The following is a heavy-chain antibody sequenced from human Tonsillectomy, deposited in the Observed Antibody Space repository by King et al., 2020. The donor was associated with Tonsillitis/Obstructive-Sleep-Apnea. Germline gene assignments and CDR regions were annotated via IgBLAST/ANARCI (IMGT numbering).Heavy chain of an antibody. Sequence: VQLVESGGGLVQPGGSLRLSCAASGFTFSSYWMSWVRQAPGKGLEWVANIKQDGSENYYLDSVKGRFTISRDNAKNSLFLQMNSLRAEDTAVYYCARDPHAFDMWGQGTMVTVSS. CDR2: IKQDGSEN. CDR3: ARDPHAFDM. CDR1: GFTFSSYW. J-gene: IGHJ3*02. V-gene: IGHV3-7*04.